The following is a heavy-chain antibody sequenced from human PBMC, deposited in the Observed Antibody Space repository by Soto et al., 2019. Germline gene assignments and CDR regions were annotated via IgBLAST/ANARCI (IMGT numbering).Heavy chain of an antibody. J-gene: IGHJ4*02. CDR2: FDPEDGET. Sequence: GASVKVSCKVSGYTLTELSMHWVRQAPGKGLEWMGGFDPEDGETIYAQKFQGRVTMTEDTSTDTAYMELSSLRSEDTAVYYCAIFDSSGYWSRFDYWGQGTLVTVSS. D-gene: IGHD3-22*01. CDR1: GYTLTELS. CDR3: AIFDSSGYWSRFDY. V-gene: IGHV1-24*01.